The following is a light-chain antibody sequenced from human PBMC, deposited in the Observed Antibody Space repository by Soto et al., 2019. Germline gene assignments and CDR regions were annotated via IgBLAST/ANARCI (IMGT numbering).Light chain of an antibody. V-gene: IGKV3-20*01. CDR3: QQYGSSALT. J-gene: IGKJ4*01. CDR2: GTS. Sequence: EIVLTQSPGTLSLSPGESATLSCRASQSVSSSYLVWYQQRPGQPPRLLIYGTSNRAAGIPDRFTGTGSGTDFTLTIYRLEPEDSAVYYCQQYGSSALTFGGGTKV. CDR1: QSVSSSY.